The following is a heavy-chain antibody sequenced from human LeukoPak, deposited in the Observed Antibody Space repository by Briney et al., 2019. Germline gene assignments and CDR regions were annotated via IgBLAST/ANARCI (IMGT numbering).Heavy chain of an antibody. J-gene: IGHJ4*02. D-gene: IGHD5-24*01. CDR3: ARDADGYIHYFDY. V-gene: IGHV3-23*01. CDR2: ISGSGGST. CDR1: GFTFSNYA. Sequence: GGSLRLSCAASGFTFSNYAMSWVRQAPGKGLEWVSGISGSGGSTYYADSVKGRFTISRDNSKNTLYLQMNSLRAEDTAVYYCARDADGYIHYFDYWGQGTLVTVSS.